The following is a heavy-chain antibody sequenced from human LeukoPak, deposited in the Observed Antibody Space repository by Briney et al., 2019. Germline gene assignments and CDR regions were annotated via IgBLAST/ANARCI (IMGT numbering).Heavy chain of an antibody. J-gene: IGHJ5*02. CDR2: ISAYNGNT. D-gene: IGHD3-22*01. CDR3: AKKGPSLVMGNNYLSGFAP. V-gene: IGHV1-18*01. Sequence: ASVKVSCXTSGYTFNTYGIAWVRQAPGQGLEWMGWISAYNGNTNYAQNLQVRVTMTTDTSTTTAYMELRSLRSDDTAVYYCAKKGPSLVMGNNYLSGFAPWGKEPLVTVSS. CDR1: GYTFNTYG.